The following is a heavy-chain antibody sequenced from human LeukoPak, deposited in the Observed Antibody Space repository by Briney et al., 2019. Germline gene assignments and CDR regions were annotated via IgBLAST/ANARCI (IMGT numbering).Heavy chain of an antibody. CDR1: EFTFSTYW. CDR2: INSDGSST. V-gene: IGHV3-74*01. CDR3: ASGYSSDYGGNVY. D-gene: IGHD4-23*01. Sequence: QPGGSLRLSCAASEFTFSTYWMHWVRQAPGKGLVWVSRINSDGSSTNYADSVKGRFTISRDNAKNALYLQMNSLSIEDTAVYYCASGYSSDYGGNVYWGRGTLVTVSS. J-gene: IGHJ4*02.